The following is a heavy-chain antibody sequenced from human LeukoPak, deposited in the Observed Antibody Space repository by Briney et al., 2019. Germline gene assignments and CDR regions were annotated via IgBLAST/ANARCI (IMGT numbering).Heavy chain of an antibody. J-gene: IGHJ4*02. CDR2: LGGSAGSA. D-gene: IGHD6-13*01. CDR1: GFTFSTYA. Sequence: GGSLRLSCAASGFTFSTYAMSWVRQAPGKGLEWVSALGGSAGSAYYADSVRGRFTISRDNSKNTLYLQMNSLRAEDTALYYCARHTAGQLGAQLFDYWGQGTLVTVSS. V-gene: IGHV3-23*01. CDR3: ARHTAGQLGAQLFDY.